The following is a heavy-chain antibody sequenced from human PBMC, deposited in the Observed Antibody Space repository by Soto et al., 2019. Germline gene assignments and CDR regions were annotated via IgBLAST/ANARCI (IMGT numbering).Heavy chain of an antibody. Sequence: PGGSLRLSCAASGFTFSDYYMSWIRQAPGKGLEWVSYISSSGSTIYYADSVKGRFTISRDNAKNSLYLQMNSLRAEDTAVYYCASARVRGYSGPSYYYYMDVWGKGTTVTVSS. J-gene: IGHJ6*03. V-gene: IGHV3-11*01. CDR2: ISSSGSTI. CDR3: ASARVRGYSGPSYYYYMDV. CDR1: GFTFSDYY. D-gene: IGHD5-12*01.